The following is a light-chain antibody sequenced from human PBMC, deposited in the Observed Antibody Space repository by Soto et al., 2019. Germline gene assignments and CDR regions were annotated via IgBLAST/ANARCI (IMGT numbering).Light chain of an antibody. Sequence: DIQMTQSPSSLSASVGDRVTITCRASQGISNDLDWYQQKPGEAPKLLIYDASALPRGVPSRFSGSGSGTKFTLTIASLQPDDFATYYCQQYETFSGTFGPGTKVDI. CDR1: QGISND. CDR2: DAS. CDR3: QQYETFSGT. J-gene: IGKJ1*01. V-gene: IGKV1-16*01.